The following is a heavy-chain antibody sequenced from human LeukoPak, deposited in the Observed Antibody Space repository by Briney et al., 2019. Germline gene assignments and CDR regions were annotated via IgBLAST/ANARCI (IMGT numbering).Heavy chain of an antibody. D-gene: IGHD3-22*01. J-gene: IGHJ4*02. CDR1: GFTFSSYS. CDR2: ISEGVGST. CDR3: TKDRRITVM. Sequence: GGSLRLSCAASGFTFSSYSMNWVRQAPGKGLEWVSGISEGVGSTYYADSVKGRFTISRDNSKNTLYLQMNSLRAEDTAVYYCTKDRRITVMGGQGTLVTVSS. V-gene: IGHV3-23*01.